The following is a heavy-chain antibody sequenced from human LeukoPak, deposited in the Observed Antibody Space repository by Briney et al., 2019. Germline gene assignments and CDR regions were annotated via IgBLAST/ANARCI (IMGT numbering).Heavy chain of an antibody. J-gene: IGHJ5*02. V-gene: IGHV4-61*02. D-gene: IGHD2-2*01. Sequence: PSETLSLTCTVSGGSISSGSYYWSWIRQPAGKGLEWIGRIYTSGSTNYNPSLKSRVTISVDTSKNQFSLKLSSVTAADTAVHYCAREGVVPAAIWFDPWGQGTLVTVSS. CDR1: GGSISSGSYY. CDR2: IYTSGST. CDR3: AREGVVPAAIWFDP.